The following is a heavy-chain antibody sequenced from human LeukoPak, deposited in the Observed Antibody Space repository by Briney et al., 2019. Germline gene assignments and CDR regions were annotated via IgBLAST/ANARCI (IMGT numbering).Heavy chain of an antibody. CDR3: AKNTIFGVVIIGIYFDY. Sequence: EGSLRLSCAASGFTFSSYAMSWVRQAPGKGLEWVSAISGSGGSTYYADSVKGRFTISRDNSKNTLYLQMNSLRAEDTAVYYCAKNTIFGVVIIGIYFDYWGQGTLVTVSS. CDR2: ISGSGGST. J-gene: IGHJ4*02. CDR1: GFTFSSYA. D-gene: IGHD3-3*01. V-gene: IGHV3-23*01.